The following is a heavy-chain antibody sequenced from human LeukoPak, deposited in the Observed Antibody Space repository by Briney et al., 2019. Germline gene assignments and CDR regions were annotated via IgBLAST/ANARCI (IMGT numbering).Heavy chain of an antibody. J-gene: IGHJ4*02. V-gene: IGHV1-69*06. CDR2: TIPIFGTA. CDR1: GGTFSSYA. Sequence: SVKVSCKASGGTFSSYAISWVRQAPGQGLEWMGGTIPIFGTANYAQKFQGRVTITADKSTSTAYMELSSLRSEDTAVYYCARSLGGYSYGKLDYWGQGTLVTVSS. CDR3: ARSLGGYSYGKLDY. D-gene: IGHD5-18*01.